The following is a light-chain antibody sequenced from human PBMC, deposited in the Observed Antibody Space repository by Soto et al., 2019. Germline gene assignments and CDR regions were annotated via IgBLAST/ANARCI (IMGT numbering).Light chain of an antibody. V-gene: IGKV3-20*01. CDR1: QSVSSSY. J-gene: IGKJ4*01. CDR3: QQYGSSLGLT. Sequence: EIVLTQSPGTLSLSPGERATLSCRASQSVSSSYLAWYQQKPGQAPRLLIYVASGRATGIPDRFSGSGSGTDFTLTISRLEPEDFAVYYCQQYGSSLGLTFGGGTKVEIK. CDR2: VAS.